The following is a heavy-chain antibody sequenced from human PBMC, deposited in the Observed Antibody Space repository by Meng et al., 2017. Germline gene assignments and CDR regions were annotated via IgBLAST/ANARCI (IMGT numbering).Heavy chain of an antibody. D-gene: IGHD5-18*01. CDR1: GGTFSSYA. J-gene: IGHJ5*02. Sequence: QGKRGQAGSGVKRPGASVKVSCKASGGTFSSYAISWVRQAPGQGLEWMGGIIPIFGTANYAQKFQGRVTITADESTSTAYMELSSLRSEDTAVYYCARGGYSYGLWFDPWGQGTLVTVSS. V-gene: IGHV1-69*13. CDR3: ARGGYSYGLWFDP. CDR2: IIPIFGTA.